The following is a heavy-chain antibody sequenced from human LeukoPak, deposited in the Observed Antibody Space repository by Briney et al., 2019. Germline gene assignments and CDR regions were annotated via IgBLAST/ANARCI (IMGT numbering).Heavy chain of an antibody. CDR2: IKQDGSEK. J-gene: IGHJ4*02. D-gene: IGHD3-22*01. CDR1: GFTFSSYW. Sequence: PGGSLRLSCAASGFTFSSYWMSWVRQAPGKGLEWVANIKQDGSEKYYVDSVKGRFTISRDNAKNSLYLQMNSLRAEDTAVYYCARDVPMRVVVPTEFDYWGQGTLVTVSS. V-gene: IGHV3-7*01. CDR3: ARDVPMRVVVPTEFDY.